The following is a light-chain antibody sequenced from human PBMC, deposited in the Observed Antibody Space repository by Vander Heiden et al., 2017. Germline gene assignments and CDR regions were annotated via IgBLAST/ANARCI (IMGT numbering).Light chain of an antibody. V-gene: IGKV1-39*01. CDR2: AAS. CDR1: QSITTY. J-gene: IGKJ5*01. CDR3: QQSFSTPIT. Sequence: DIQMTPSPSSLSASVGDRVTITCRASQSITTYLNWYQQKPGKAPKVLIYAASNLQSGVPLRFSGSGSGTDFTLSISSLQPEDFATYFCQQSFSTPITFGQGTRLEIK.